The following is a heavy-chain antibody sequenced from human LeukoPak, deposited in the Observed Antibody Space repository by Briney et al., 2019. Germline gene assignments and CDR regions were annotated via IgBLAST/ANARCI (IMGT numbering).Heavy chain of an antibody. Sequence: GGSLRLSCAASGFTVSSNYMSWVRQAPWKGLEWVSVIYSGGSTYYADSVKGRFTISRDNSKNTLYLQMNSLRAEDTAVYYCARLDMDYYDSSGYGFDYWGQGTLVTVSS. V-gene: IGHV3-53*01. CDR2: IYSGGST. CDR3: ARLDMDYYDSSGYGFDY. CDR1: GFTVSSNY. J-gene: IGHJ4*02. D-gene: IGHD3-22*01.